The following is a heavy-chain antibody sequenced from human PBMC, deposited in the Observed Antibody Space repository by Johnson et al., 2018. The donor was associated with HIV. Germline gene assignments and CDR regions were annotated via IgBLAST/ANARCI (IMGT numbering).Heavy chain of an antibody. D-gene: IGHD1-26*01. CDR2: IRSKAYGGTT. CDR3: ARGGVGDVFDI. CDR1: RFTFDDYV. V-gene: IGHV3-49*04. Sequence: VQLVESGGGVVRPGGSLRLSCAASRFTFDDYVMSWVRQAPGKGLEWVSFIRSKAYGGTTEYAASVKGRFIISRADSKSIAYLQMTSLKTEDTAVYYGARGGVGDVFDIWGQGTMVTVSS. J-gene: IGHJ3*02.